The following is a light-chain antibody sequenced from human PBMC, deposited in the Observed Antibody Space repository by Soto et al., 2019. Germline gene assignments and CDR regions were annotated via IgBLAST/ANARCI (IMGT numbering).Light chain of an antibody. CDR3: SSYAASNNFYFV. J-gene: IGLJ3*02. Sequence: QCALTQPASASGSAGQSVTISCTGTSSDVGGYNYVSWYQQYPGRAPKLMIYEVTKRPSGVPDRFSGSKSGNTASLTVSGLQAEDEADYYCSSYAASNNFYFVFGGGTKVTVL. CDR2: EVT. V-gene: IGLV2-8*01. CDR1: SSDVGGYNY.